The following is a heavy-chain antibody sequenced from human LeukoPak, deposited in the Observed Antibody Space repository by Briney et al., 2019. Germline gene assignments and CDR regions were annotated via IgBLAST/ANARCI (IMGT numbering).Heavy chain of an antibody. Sequence: GGSLRLSCAASGFTFSGYGMRWVRQAPGKGLEWVSAISGSGGSTYYADSVKGRFTISRDNSKNTLCLQMNSLRAEDTAVYYCAKETDSSGYNYFDYGRQGTLPTVSS. CDR2: ISGSGGST. D-gene: IGHD3-22*01. CDR1: GFTFSGYG. J-gene: IGHJ4*02. V-gene: IGHV3-23*01. CDR3: AKETDSSGYNYFDY.